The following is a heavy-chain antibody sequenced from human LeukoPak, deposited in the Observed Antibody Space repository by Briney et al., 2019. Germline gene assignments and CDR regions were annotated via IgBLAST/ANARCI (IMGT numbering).Heavy chain of an antibody. CDR3: AAMTTAAANAFFY. CDR2: ISGDGGST. J-gene: IGHJ4*02. V-gene: IGHV3-23*01. CDR1: GLTLRSFA. Sequence: GGSLRLSCEVPGLTLRSFAMSWVRQPAGKGLEWVSAISGDGGSTEYADSVKGRFTISRDNSKNTVYLQMNSLRAGDTALYYCAAMTTAAANAFFYWGRGTVATVSA. D-gene: IGHD2-2*01.